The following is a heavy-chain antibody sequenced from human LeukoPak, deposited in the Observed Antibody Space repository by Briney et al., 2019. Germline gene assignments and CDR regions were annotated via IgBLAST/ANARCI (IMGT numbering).Heavy chain of an antibody. J-gene: IGHJ3*02. CDR1: GGSISSYY. V-gene: IGHV4-4*07. CDR3: ARGRYYDFWSGDQHDAFDI. D-gene: IGHD3-3*01. Sequence: SETLSLTCTVSGGSISSYYWSWIRQPAGKGLEWTGRIYTSGSTNYNPSLKSRVTMSVDTSKNQFSLKLNSVTAADTAVYYCARGRYYDFWSGDQHDAFDIWGQGTMVTVSS. CDR2: IYTSGST.